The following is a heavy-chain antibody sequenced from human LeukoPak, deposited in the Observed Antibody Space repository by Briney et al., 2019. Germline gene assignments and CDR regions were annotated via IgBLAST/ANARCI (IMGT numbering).Heavy chain of an antibody. CDR2: ISWNSGSI. CDR3: ANLGSAGCRRITSCSAYMDV. D-gene: IGHD2-2*01. Sequence: PGGSLRLSCAASGFTFDDYAMHWVRQAPGKGLEWVSGISWNSGSIGYADSVKGRFTISRDNAKNSLYLQMNSLRDEDTASYYCANLGSAGCRRITSCSAYMDVWGKGTTVTVSS. CDR1: GFTFDDYA. V-gene: IGHV3-9*01. J-gene: IGHJ6*03.